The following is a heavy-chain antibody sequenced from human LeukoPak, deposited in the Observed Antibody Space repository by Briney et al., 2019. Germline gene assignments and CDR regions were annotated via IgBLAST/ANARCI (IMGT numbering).Heavy chain of an antibody. V-gene: IGHV4-31*09. Sequence: SETLSLTCTVSGGSISSGGYYWSWIRQHPGKGLEWIGYIYYSGSTYYNPSVKSRVTISIDKSKNQFFLNLSSVTAADTAVYYCAGLVGRYSSGLYYYYFDYWGQGTLVTVSS. CDR2: IYYSGST. CDR3: AGLVGRYSSGLYYYYFDY. CDR1: GGSISSGGYY. J-gene: IGHJ4*02. D-gene: IGHD3-22*01.